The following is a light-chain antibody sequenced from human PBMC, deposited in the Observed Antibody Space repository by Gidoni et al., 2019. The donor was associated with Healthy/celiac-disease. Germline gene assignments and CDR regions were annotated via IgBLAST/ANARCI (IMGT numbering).Light chain of an antibody. CDR1: QDISNY. J-gene: IGKJ2*01. V-gene: IGKV1-27*01. Sequence: DIQMTQSPSSLSASVGDRVTITCRASQDISNYLAWYQQKPGKVPKLLIYAASTLQSGVPSRFSGSGSGTDFTLTISSLQPEDVATYYCQKYNSAPPYTFSQGTKLEIK. CDR2: AAS. CDR3: QKYNSAPPYT.